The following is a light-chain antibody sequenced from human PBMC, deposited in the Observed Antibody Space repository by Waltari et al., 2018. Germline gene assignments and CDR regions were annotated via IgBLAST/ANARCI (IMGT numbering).Light chain of an antibody. CDR2: KNT. V-gene: IGLV1-47*01. Sequence: SVVTQPPSASGTPGQWVTISCSGGSSNIGGNHLSSYQQFPGMAPKLLIYKNTQRPSGVPDRFSGSKSGTSASLAISGLRSEDEAQYYCAAWDDGLSGPAFGGGTKLTVL. J-gene: IGLJ3*02. CDR1: SSNIGGNH. CDR3: AAWDDGLSGPA.